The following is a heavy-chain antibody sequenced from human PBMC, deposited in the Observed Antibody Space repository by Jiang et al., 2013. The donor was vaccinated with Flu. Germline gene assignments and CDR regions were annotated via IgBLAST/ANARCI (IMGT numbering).Heavy chain of an antibody. CDR2: INAGNGNT. Sequence: SGAEVKKPGASVKVSCKASGYTFTSYAMHWVRQAPGQRLEWMGWINAGNGNTKYSQKFQGRVTITRDTSASTAYMELSSLRSEDTAVYYCARQPGYSSPRGVRYGMDVWGQGTTGHRLL. J-gene: IGHJ6*02. CDR3: ARQPGYSSPRGVRYGMDV. CDR1: GYTFTSYA. D-gene: IGHD6-13*01. V-gene: IGHV1-3*01.